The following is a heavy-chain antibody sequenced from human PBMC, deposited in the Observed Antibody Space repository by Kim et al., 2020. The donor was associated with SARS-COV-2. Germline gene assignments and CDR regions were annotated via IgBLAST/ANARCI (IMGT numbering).Heavy chain of an antibody. J-gene: IGHJ4*02. D-gene: IGHD3-3*01. CDR1: GFTFSSYG. V-gene: IGHV3-30*18. CDR2: ISYDGSNK. Sequence: GGSLRLSCAASGFTFSSYGMHWVRQAPGKGLEWVAVISYDGSNKYYADSVKGRFTISRDNSKNTLYLQMNSLRAEDTAVYYCAKNYDFWSGYEYYFDYWGQGTLVTVSS. CDR3: AKNYDFWSGYEYYFDY.